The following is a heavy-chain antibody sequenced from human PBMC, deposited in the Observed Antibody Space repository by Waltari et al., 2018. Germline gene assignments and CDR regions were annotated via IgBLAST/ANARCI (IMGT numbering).Heavy chain of an antibody. Sequence: EVQLVESGGGLVEPGGSLSLACAATGLNFSSYSMTWVRQAPGKGLELVSSISSSSSYIYYADSVKGRFTISRDNAKNSLYLQMNSLRAEDTAVYYCASIGFWSGYRTLDYWGQGTLVTVSS. V-gene: IGHV3-21*01. CDR1: GLNFSSYS. CDR3: ASIGFWSGYRTLDY. CDR2: ISSSSSYI. J-gene: IGHJ4*02. D-gene: IGHD3-3*01.